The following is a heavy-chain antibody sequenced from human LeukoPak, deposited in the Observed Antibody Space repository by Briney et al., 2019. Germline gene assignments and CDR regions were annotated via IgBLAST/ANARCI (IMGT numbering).Heavy chain of an antibody. V-gene: IGHV3-74*01. CDR1: GITLSSYW. Sequence: GGSLRLSCAASGITLSSYWMHWVRQGPGKGLEWVSRINSDGSRTNYADSVKGRFTISRDNAKNTLYLQMNSLRAEDTAVYYCARVAPLRYNWNYVGRGFDYWGQGTLVTVSS. J-gene: IGHJ4*02. CDR2: INSDGSRT. CDR3: ARVAPLRYNWNYVGRGFDY. D-gene: IGHD1-7*01.